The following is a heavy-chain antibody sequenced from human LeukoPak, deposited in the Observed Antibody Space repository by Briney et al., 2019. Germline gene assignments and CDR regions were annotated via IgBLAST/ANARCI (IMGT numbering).Heavy chain of an antibody. J-gene: IGHJ4*02. Sequence: SVKVSCKASGGTFSSYAISWVRQAPGQGLEWMGGITPIFGTANYAQKFQGRVTITADKSTSTAYMELSSLRSEDTAVYYCARGLGELSFDLCYWGQGTLVTVSS. D-gene: IGHD3-16*02. CDR2: ITPIFGTA. V-gene: IGHV1-69*06. CDR1: GGTFSSYA. CDR3: ARGLGELSFDLCY.